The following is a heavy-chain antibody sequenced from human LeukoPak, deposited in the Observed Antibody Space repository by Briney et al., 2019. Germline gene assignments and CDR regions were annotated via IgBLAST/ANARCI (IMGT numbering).Heavy chain of an antibody. CDR2: ISAYNGNT. Sequence: GASVKVSCKASGYTFTSYGISWVRQAPGQGLEWMGWISAYNGNTNYAQKLQGRVTMTTDTSTSTAYMELRSLRSDDTAVYYCARADGNTNYDFWSGLMYYFDYWGQGTLVTVSS. V-gene: IGHV1-18*01. D-gene: IGHD3-3*01. J-gene: IGHJ4*02. CDR1: GYTFTSYG. CDR3: ARADGNTNYDFWSGLMYYFDY.